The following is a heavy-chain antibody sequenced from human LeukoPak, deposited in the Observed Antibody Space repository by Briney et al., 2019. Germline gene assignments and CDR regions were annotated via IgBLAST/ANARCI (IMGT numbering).Heavy chain of an antibody. CDR2: MNPNSGNT. CDR1: GYTFTSYD. J-gene: IGHJ4*02. V-gene: IGHV1-8*01. CDR3: ARGLRLGTWFGELSYYFDY. Sequence: ASVKVSCKASGYTFTSYDINWVRQATGQGLEWMGWMNPNSGNTGYAQKFQGRVTMTRNTSISTAYMELSSLRSEDTAVYYCARGLRLGTWFGELSYYFDYWGQGTLVTVSS. D-gene: IGHD3-10*01.